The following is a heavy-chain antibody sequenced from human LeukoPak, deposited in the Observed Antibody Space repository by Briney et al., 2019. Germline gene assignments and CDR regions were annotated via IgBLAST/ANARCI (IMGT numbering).Heavy chain of an antibody. J-gene: IGHJ6*03. V-gene: IGHV4-39*07. D-gene: IGHD5-24*01. CDR1: GGSISSTTYY. Sequence: PSETLSLTCTVSGGSISSTTYYWGWIRQPPGKRPEWIGNLYYIGTTYYNPSLSGRVTISVDTSRNQFSLKLTSVTAADTAIYYCARAKMATVEYYYYYMDVWGKGTTVTVSS. CDR3: ARAKMATVEYYYYYMDV. CDR2: LYYIGTT.